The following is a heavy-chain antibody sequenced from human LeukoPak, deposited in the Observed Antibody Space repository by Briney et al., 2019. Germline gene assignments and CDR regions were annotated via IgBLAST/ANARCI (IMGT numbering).Heavy chain of an antibody. CDR2: ITDIGGST. CDR1: GFTFSSYA. V-gene: IGHV3-23*01. D-gene: IGHD6-19*01. J-gene: IGHJ5*02. Sequence: GGSLRLSCVASGFTFSSYAMSWVRQAPGKGLEWVSSITDIGGSTYYADSVKGRFTISRDNSQNTLYLQLNSLRPEDSAIYYCAKDHSSSPGDWIDPWGQGTLVTVSS. CDR3: AKDHSSSPGDWIDP.